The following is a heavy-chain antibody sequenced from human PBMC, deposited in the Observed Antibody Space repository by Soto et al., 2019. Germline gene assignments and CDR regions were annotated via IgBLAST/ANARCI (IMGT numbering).Heavy chain of an antibody. V-gene: IGHV3-23*01. CDR3: AKDLSWYDFWSGYSN. J-gene: IGHJ4*02. CDR1: GFTFSSYA. D-gene: IGHD3-3*01. CDR2: ISGSGGST. Sequence: GGSLRLSCAASGFTFSSYAMSWVRQAPGKGLEWVSAISGSGGSTYYADSVKGRFTISRDNSKNTLYLQMNSLRAEDTAVYYCAKDLSWYDFWSGYSNWGQGTLVTVSS.